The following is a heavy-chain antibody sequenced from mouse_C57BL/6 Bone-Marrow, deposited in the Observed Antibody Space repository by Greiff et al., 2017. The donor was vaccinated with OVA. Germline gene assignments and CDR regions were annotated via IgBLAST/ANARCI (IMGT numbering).Heavy chain of an antibody. CDR3: AHSSGYY. CDR2: IDPSDSYT. J-gene: IGHJ3*01. Sequence: QVQLQQPGAELVKPGASVKLYCKASGYTFTSYWMQWVKQRPGQGLEWIGEIDPSDSYTNYNQKFKGKATLTVDTSSSTAYMQLSSLTSEDSAVYYCAHSSGYYWGQGTLVTVSA. CDR1: GYTFTSYW. V-gene: IGHV1-50*01. D-gene: IGHD3-2*02.